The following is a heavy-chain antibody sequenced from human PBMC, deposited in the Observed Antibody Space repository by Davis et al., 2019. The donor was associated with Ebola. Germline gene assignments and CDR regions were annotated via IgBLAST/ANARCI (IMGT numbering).Heavy chain of an antibody. CDR3: ARRGSDYGDFTFDY. Sequence: LRLSCAVSGGSISSGGYSWSWIRQPPGKGLEWIGYIYHSGSTYYNPSLKSLVTISVDRSKNQFSLKLSSVTAADTAVYYCARRGSDYGDFTFDYWGQGTLVTVSS. D-gene: IGHD4-17*01. CDR1: GGSISSGGYS. V-gene: IGHV4-30-2*01. J-gene: IGHJ4*02. CDR2: IYHSGST.